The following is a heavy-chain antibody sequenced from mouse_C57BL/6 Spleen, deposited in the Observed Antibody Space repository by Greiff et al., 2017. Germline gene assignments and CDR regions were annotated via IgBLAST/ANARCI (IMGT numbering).Heavy chain of an antibody. J-gene: IGHJ2*01. CDR2: INPSTGGT. D-gene: IGHD4-1*01. CDR1: GYSFTGYY. V-gene: IGHV1-42*01. CDR3: ARWDWEGYYFDY. Sequence: EVQLQQSGPELVKPGASVKISCKASGYSFTGYYMNWVKQSPEKSLEWIGEINPSTGGTTYNQKFKAKATLTVDKSSSTAYMQLKSLTSEDSAVYYCARWDWEGYYFDYWGQGTTLTVSS.